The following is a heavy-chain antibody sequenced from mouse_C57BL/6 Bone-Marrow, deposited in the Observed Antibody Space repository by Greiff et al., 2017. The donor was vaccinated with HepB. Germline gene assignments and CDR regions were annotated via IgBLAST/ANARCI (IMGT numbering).Heavy chain of an antibody. J-gene: IGHJ2*01. CDR1: GYTFTSYD. Sequence: VHLVESGAELARPGASVKLSCKASGYTFTSYDINWVKQRPGQGLEWIGWIYPRDGSTKYNEKFKGKATLTVDTSSSTAYMELHSLTSEDSAVYFCARELYLFDYWGQGTTLTVSS. D-gene: IGHD2-12*01. V-gene: IGHV1-85*01. CDR3: ARELYLFDY. CDR2: IYPRDGST.